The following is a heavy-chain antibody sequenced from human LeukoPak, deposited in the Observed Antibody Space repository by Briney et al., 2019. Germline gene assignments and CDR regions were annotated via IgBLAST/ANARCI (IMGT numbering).Heavy chain of an antibody. V-gene: IGHV4-30-2*01. CDR3: ARDCEVYCSRDPPDY. J-gene: IGHJ4*02. CDR1: GGSISSGGYS. D-gene: IGHD2-15*01. CDR2: IYHSGST. Sequence: PSETLSLTCAVSGGSISSGGYSWSWIRQPPGKGLEWIGYIYHSGSTYYNPSLKSRVTISVDTSKNQFSLNLSSVTAEDTAVYYCARDCEVYCSRDPPDYWGQGTLVTVSS.